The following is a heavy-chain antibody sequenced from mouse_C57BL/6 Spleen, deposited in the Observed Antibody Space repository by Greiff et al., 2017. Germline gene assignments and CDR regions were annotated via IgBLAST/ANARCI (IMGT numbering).Heavy chain of an antibody. CDR1: DYTFTSYW. J-gene: IGHJ3*01. D-gene: IGHD4-1*01. CDR3: AKGNERGELGFAY. Sequence: QVQLQQPGAELVMPGASVKLSCKASDYTFTSYWMHWVKQRPGQGLEWIGEIDPSDSYTNYNQKFKGKSTLTVDKSSSTAYMQLSSLTSEDSAVYYCAKGNERGELGFAYWGQGTLVTVSA. CDR2: IDPSDSYT. V-gene: IGHV1-69*01.